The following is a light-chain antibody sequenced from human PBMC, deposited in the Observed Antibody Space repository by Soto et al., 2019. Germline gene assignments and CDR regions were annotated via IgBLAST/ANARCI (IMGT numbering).Light chain of an antibody. CDR1: QNIFSY. CDR3: QQYASYPT. J-gene: IGKJ1*01. V-gene: IGKV1-5*03. CDR2: KAS. Sequence: DIQMTQSPSTLSASVGDRVTITCRASQNIFSYLAWYQQKPGKAPQLFIFKASLLGSADPSRFSGSGSGTEFTLTINSLQPDDFATYYCQQYASYPTFGQGTKVEI.